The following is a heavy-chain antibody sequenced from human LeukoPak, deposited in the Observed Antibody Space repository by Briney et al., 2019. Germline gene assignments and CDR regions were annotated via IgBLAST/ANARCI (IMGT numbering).Heavy chain of an antibody. D-gene: IGHD1-1*01. J-gene: IGHJ5*02. CDR2: IIPIFGTA. Sequence: GASVKVSCKASGGTFSSYAISWVRQAPGQGLEWMGGIIPIFGTANYAQKFQGRVTITADKSTSTAYMELSSLRSEDTAVYYCAREPVGVQLERRGWFDPWGQGTLVTVSS. CDR3: AREPVGVQLERRGWFDP. V-gene: IGHV1-69*06. CDR1: GGTFSSYA.